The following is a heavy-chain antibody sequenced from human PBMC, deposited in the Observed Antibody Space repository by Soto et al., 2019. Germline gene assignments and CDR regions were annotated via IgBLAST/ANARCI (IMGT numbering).Heavy chain of an antibody. CDR1: GYSFARYW. D-gene: IGHD5-18*01. J-gene: IGHJ6*02. V-gene: IGHV5-51*01. CDR2: IYPSDSDT. Sequence: GESLKISCKGSGYSFARYWIGWVRQMPGKGLEWMGRIYPSDSDTRYSPSFQGQVTISADKSISTAYLQWSSLKASDTAMYYCARQSEYCYGVGYYYYGIDVWGQGTTVTVSS. CDR3: ARQSEYCYGVGYYYYGIDV.